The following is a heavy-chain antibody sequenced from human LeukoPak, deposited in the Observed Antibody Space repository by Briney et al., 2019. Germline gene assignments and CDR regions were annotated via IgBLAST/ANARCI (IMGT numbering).Heavy chain of an antibody. J-gene: IGHJ4*02. Sequence: QTGGSLRLSCAVSGFTFSHFGMHWVRQAPGKGLEWVALIWYDGSDEFYADSVKGRFTISRDDSNNTLYLQMNSLSAEDTAIYYCGKDRSWHSSSSGIEYWGQGTLVTVSS. CDR2: IWYDGSDE. CDR3: GKDRSWHSSSSGIEY. D-gene: IGHD6-13*01. CDR1: GFTFSHFG. V-gene: IGHV3-33*06.